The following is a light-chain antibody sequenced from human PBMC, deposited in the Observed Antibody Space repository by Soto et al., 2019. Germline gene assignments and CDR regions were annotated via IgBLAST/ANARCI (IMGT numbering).Light chain of an antibody. J-gene: IGKJ5*01. V-gene: IGKV1-39*01. Sequence: DIQMTQSPSSLSGSVGDRVTITCRASESISRHLNWYQQKPGKAPKLLIYAASSLQNGVPSRFRGGGSGPDFTLTISNLQPEDFATYYCQQTYTTLSIPFGQGTRLDIK. CDR1: ESISRH. CDR3: QQTYTTLSIP. CDR2: AAS.